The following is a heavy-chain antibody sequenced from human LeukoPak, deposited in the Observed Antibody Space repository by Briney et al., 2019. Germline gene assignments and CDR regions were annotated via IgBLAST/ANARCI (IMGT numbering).Heavy chain of an antibody. CDR2: IHYSGNT. CDR1: GDSISSSNYY. CDR3: SRGSVPSASSL. Sequence: SETLSLTCSVSGDSISSSNYYWGWIRQSPGKGLEWIGSIHYSGNTYYNPSLGSRVTISVDTSRTQFSLKLTSVTATDTAIYYCSRGSVPSASSLWGQGTLVTVSS. V-gene: IGHV4-39*01. D-gene: IGHD2-2*01. J-gene: IGHJ4*02.